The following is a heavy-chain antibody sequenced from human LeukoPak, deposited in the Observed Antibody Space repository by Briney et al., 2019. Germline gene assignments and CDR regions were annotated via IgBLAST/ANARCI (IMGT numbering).Heavy chain of an antibody. CDR3: ARGYSGYEY. V-gene: IGHV3-7*01. CDR1: GFIFSDYW. CDR2: INQDGSER. J-gene: IGHJ4*02. Sequence: GGSLRLSCAASGFIFSDYWVTWVRQAPGKGLEWVANINQDGSERSYVDSVKGRFTISRDNAKNSLSVQMDSLRAEDTAVYYCARGYSGYEYWGQGTLVTVSS. D-gene: IGHD5-12*01.